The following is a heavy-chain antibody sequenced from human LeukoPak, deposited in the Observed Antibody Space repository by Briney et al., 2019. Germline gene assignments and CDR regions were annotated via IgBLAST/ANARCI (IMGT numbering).Heavy chain of an antibody. D-gene: IGHD6-13*01. CDR3: ARHAVAAAGFYYYYYMDV. Sequence: PSETLSLTCTVSGGSISSYYWSWIRQPPGKGLEWIGYIYTSGSTNYNPSLKSRVTISVDTSKNQFSLKLSSVTAADTAVYYCARHAVAAAGFYYYYYMDVRGKGTTVTVSS. CDR2: IYTSGST. J-gene: IGHJ6*03. CDR1: GGSISSYY. V-gene: IGHV4-4*09.